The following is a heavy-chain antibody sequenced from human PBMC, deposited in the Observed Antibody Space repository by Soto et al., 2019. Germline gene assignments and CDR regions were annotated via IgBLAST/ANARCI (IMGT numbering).Heavy chain of an antibody. CDR2: INPNSGGT. Sequence: ASVKVSCKASGYTFTGYYMHWVRQAPGQGLEWMGWINPNSGGTNYAQKFQGRVTMTRDTSISTAYMQLTSVTAADTAVYYCARALSTHIAVAGMGYFDSWGPGTLVTVSS. CDR3: ARALSTHIAVAGMGYFDS. D-gene: IGHD6-19*01. CDR1: GYTFTGYY. V-gene: IGHV1-2*02. J-gene: IGHJ4*02.